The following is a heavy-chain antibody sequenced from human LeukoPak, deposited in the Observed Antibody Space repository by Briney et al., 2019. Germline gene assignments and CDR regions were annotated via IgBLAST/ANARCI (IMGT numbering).Heavy chain of an antibody. CDR3: SRRPRQVTNSIDIDY. V-gene: IGHV4-39*01. CDR1: GGSIRSGDYY. D-gene: IGHD2-21*02. J-gene: IGHJ4*02. CDR2: MYYSGST. Sequence: SETLSLTCAVSGGSIRSGDYYCGWIRQPPGKGLEWIGSMYYSGSTYYNPPLKSRVTISADTSTNQLSLKLTSVTAADTAVYYWSRRPRQVTNSIDIDYWGQGILVTVSS.